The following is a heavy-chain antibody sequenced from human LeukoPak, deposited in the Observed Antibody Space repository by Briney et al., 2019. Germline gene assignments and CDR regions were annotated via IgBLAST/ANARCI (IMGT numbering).Heavy chain of an antibody. J-gene: IGHJ4*02. D-gene: IGHD3-22*01. CDR1: GYSLTELS. V-gene: IGHV1-24*01. Sequence: ASVKVSCKVSGYSLTELSMYWVRQTPGKGLEWMGGFDPEAGETIYAQKFQGRVTMTEDTSTDTAYMELSSLRSEDTAVFYCATWAGAVIVDKNGGVYWGQGTLVTVSS. CDR2: FDPEAGET. CDR3: ATWAGAVIVDKNGGVY.